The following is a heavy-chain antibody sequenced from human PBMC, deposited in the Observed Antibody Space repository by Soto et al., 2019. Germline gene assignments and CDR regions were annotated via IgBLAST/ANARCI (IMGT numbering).Heavy chain of an antibody. CDR3: AKAAAAAGTSFWIDP. D-gene: IGHD6-13*01. V-gene: IGHV3-23*01. CDR2: FSGSGGST. CDR1: GLTLISYP. J-gene: IGHJ5*02. Sequence: GGPLRLPCAPSGLTLISYPLNWVRQAPGKGLEWVSAFSGSGGSTFHAGSVKGRFTISRDNSKNMLYLKMNSLGVEDTAVYYCAKAAAAAGTSFWIDPWGQGTLVTVSS.